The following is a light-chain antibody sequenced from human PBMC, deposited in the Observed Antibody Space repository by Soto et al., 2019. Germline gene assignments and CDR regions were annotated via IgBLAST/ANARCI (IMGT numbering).Light chain of an antibody. CDR3: QQRSNWPPIT. V-gene: IGKV3D-20*02. CDR2: GVS. Sequence: EIVLTQSPGTLSLSPGERATLSCRASQSVSSSYLAWYQQKSGQAPRSLIYGVSTRATGIPARFSGSGSGTDFTLTISSLEPEDFAVYYCQQRSNWPPITFGQGTRLEIK. CDR1: QSVSSSY. J-gene: IGKJ5*01.